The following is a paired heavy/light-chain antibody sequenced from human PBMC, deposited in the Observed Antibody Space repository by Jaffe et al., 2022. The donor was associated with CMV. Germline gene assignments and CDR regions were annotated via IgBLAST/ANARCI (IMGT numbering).Heavy chain of an antibody. CDR1: GFTVSSNY. D-gene: IGHD2-15*01. V-gene: IGHV3-53*02. CDR2: IYSGGST. Sequence: EVQLVETGGGLIQPGGSLRLSCAASGFTVSSNYMSWVRQAPGKGLEWVSVIYSGGSTYYADSVKGRFTISRDNSKNTLYLQMNSLRAEDTAVYYCARERGYCSGGSCPYYYYYMDVWGKGTTVTVSS. J-gene: IGHJ6*03. CDR3: ARERGYCSGGSCPYYYYYMDV.
Light chain of an antibody. CDR2: AAS. CDR3: QQSYSTPPMYT. Sequence: DIQMTQSPSSLSASVGDRVTITCRASQSISSYLNWYQQKPGKAPKLLIYAASSLQSGVPSRFSGSGSGTDFTLTISSLQPEDFATYYCQQSYSTPPMYTFGQGTKLEIK. J-gene: IGKJ2*01. V-gene: IGKV1-39*01. CDR1: QSISSY.